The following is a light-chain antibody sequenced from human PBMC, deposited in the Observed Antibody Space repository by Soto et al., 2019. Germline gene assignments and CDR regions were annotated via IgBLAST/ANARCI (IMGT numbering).Light chain of an antibody. CDR2: AAS. CDR3: QQSYSTPIT. J-gene: IGKJ5*01. V-gene: IGKV1-39*01. Sequence: DIQMTQSPSSLSASVGDRVTITCRASQNINSDLNWYQQKPGKAPKLLIYAASSLQSGVPSRFSGSGSGTGFTLTISSLQPEDFATYYCQQSYSTPITFGQGTRLEIK. CDR1: QNINSD.